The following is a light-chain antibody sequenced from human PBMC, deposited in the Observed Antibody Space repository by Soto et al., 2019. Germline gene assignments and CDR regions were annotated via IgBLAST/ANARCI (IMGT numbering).Light chain of an antibody. V-gene: IGKV1-27*01. CDR3: QKYNSAPWT. CDR2: AAS. CDR1: QGISNN. J-gene: IGKJ1*01. Sequence: DIQLTQSPSSLSASVGDRVTITCRASQGISNNLAWYQQKPGKVPKLLIFAASTLHSGDPSRFSGSGSGTDFTLTISSLQPDDVATYYCQKYNSAPWTFGQGTKVEIK.